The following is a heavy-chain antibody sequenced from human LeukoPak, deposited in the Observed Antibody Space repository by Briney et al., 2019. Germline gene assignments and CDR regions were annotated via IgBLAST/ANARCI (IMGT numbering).Heavy chain of an antibody. D-gene: IGHD1-26*01. J-gene: IGHJ4*02. V-gene: IGHV3-43D*04. CDR3: AKDRFPYSSGSYAPDY. CDR2: ISWDGGST. CDR1: GFTFDDYA. Sequence: PGGSLRLSCAASGFTFDDYAMHWVRQAPGKGLEWVSLISWDGGSTYYADSVKGRFTISRDSSKNSLYLQMNSLRAEDTALYYCAKDRFPYSSGSYAPDYWGQGTLVTVSS.